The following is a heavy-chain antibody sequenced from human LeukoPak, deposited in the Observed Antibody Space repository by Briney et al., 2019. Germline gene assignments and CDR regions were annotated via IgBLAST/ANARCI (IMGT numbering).Heavy chain of an antibody. Sequence: GWSLRLSCAASGFTFGRQWMPWVRQAAGKGLEWVASIKQGGSEKYYVDSVKGRFTVSRDNAKNSVHLQMNSLSADDTAIYYCARGPNYGDRVDCLDSWGQGTKVTVSS. J-gene: IGHJ4*02. CDR1: GFTFGRQW. D-gene: IGHD4-17*01. CDR2: IKQGGSEK. V-gene: IGHV3-7*01. CDR3: ARGPNYGDRVDCLDS.